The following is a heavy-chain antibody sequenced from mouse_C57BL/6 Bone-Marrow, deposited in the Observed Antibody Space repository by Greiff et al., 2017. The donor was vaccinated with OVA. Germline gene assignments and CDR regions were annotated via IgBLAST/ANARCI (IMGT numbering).Heavy chain of an antibody. V-gene: IGHV1-39*01. D-gene: IGHD2-2*01. Sequence: LVASGPELVKPGASVKISCKASGYSFTDYNMNWVKQSNGKSLEWIGVINTNYGTTSYNQKFKGKATLTVDQSSSTAYMQLNSLTAEDSAVYDCASGGNGYDCWGQGTTLTVSS. CDR3: ASGGNGYDC. J-gene: IGHJ2*01. CDR1: GYSFTDYN. CDR2: INTNYGTT.